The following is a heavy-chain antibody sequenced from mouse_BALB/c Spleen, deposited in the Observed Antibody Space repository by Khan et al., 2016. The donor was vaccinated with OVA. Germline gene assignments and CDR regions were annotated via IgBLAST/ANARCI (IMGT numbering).Heavy chain of an antibody. Sequence: QVQLKESGVELVRPGASVKLSCKTSGYIFTTYWIHWVKQRSGQGLEWIARIYPGTDNTYYTERVKDRATLTADKSSSTAYMQLSSLKSEDSAVYFCAREEALYYFDYWGQGTTLTVSS. CDR2: IYPGTDNT. CDR1: GYIFTTYW. V-gene: IGHV1-76*01. CDR3: AREEALYYFDY. J-gene: IGHJ2*01. D-gene: IGHD3-2*02.